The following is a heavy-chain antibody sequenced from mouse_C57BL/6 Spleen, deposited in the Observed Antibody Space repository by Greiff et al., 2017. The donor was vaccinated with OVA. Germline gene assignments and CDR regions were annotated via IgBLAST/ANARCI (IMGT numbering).Heavy chain of an antibody. CDR2: IDPSDSYT. D-gene: IGHD1-1*01. J-gene: IGHJ4*01. Sequence: VQLQQPGAELVRPGTSVKLSCKASGYTFTSYWMHWVKQRPGQGLEWIGVIDPSDSYTNYNQKFKGKATLTVDTSSSTAYMQLSSLTSEDSAVYYCARDYYGSSYRAMDYWGQGTSVTVSS. V-gene: IGHV1-59*01. CDR3: ARDYYGSSYRAMDY. CDR1: GYTFTSYW.